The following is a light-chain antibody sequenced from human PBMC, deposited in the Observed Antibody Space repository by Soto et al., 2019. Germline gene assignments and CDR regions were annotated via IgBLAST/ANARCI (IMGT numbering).Light chain of an antibody. V-gene: IGKV1-33*01. J-gene: IGKJ4*01. CDR2: DAS. Sequence: DIQMTQSPSSLSASVGDRVTITCQANQDIGNYLNWYQRKPGKAPELLIYDASILETGVPSRFSGSGSGTDFTFTISSLQPEDIATYYCQQANSFPLTFGGGTKVDIK. CDR1: QDIGNY. CDR3: QQANSFPLT.